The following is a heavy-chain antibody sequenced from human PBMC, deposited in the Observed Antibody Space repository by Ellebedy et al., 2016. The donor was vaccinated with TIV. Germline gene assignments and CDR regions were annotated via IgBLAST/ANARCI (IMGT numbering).Heavy chain of an antibody. J-gene: IGHJ4*02. V-gene: IGHV3-23*01. CDR3: AKVPYDSSGYFDY. D-gene: IGHD3-22*01. CDR2: ISGSGGST. CDR1: GFTFSNYW. Sequence: GGSLRLSCKVSGFTFSNYWMHWVRQAPGKGLEWVSAISGSGGSTYYADSVKGRFTISRDNSKNTLYPQMNSLRAEDTAVYYCAKVPYDSSGYFDYWGQGTLVTVSS.